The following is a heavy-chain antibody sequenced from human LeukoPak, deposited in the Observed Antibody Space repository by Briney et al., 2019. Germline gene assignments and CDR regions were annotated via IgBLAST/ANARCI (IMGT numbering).Heavy chain of an antibody. CDR3: AKDRFGYSVGWIFDP. CDR1: GFTFNNYA. D-gene: IGHD6-19*01. V-gene: IGHV3-23*01. Sequence: HPGRSLRLSCAASGFTFNNYAMNWGRQHRGKGRGWVFGITGGSGSTYYADSVKGRFTISRDISKNTMYLQMKSLRVEDTDVYYCAKDRFGYSVGWIFDPWGQGSLVTVSS. CDR2: ITGGSGST. J-gene: IGHJ5*02.